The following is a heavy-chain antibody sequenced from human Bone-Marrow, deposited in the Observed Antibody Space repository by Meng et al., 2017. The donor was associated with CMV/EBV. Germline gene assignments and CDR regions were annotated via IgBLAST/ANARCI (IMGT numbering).Heavy chain of an antibody. D-gene: IGHD4-11*01. J-gene: IGHJ5*02. CDR3: AKGYSNYRA. CDR1: GDSIKNYY. CDR2: VYFSGTT. V-gene: IGHV4-59*01. Sequence: GSLRLSCTVSGDSIKNYYWTWIRQPPGKGLEWIGYVYFSGTTNYNPSLKSRVTISADTSKNQFSLKLSSVTAADTAVYYCAKGYSNYRAWGQGTLVTVSS.